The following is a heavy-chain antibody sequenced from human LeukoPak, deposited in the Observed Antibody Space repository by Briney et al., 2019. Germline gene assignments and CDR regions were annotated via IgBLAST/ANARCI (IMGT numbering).Heavy chain of an antibody. CDR1: GGSISSGGYS. D-gene: IGHD3-22*01. V-gene: IGHV4-30-2*01. CDR3: AGLITTAGYFDL. Sequence: PSQTLSLTCAVSGGSISSGGYSWSWIRQPPGKGLEWIGYIYHSVITYYNPSLKRRVTIPLQRPKKQFSLQVSSVTAADTAVYYCAGLITTAGYFDLWGRGTLVTVSS. J-gene: IGHJ2*01. CDR2: IYHSVIT.